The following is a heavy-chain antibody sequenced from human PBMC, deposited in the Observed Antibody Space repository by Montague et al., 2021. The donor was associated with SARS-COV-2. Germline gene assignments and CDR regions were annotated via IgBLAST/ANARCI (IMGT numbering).Heavy chain of an antibody. CDR2: ISATSRTI. CDR3: VRDPATGMDV. Sequence: SLRLSCAASGFTFSDYGINWVRQAPGMGLEWFSYISATSRTIYYADSVKGRFTVSRDNAKNSLYLQMNSLRAEDTDLYYCVRDPATGMDVWGLGTMVTVSS. CDR1: GFTFSDYG. V-gene: IGHV3-48*04. J-gene: IGHJ6*02.